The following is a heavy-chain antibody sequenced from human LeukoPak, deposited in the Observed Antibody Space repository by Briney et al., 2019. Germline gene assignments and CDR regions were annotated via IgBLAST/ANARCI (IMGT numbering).Heavy chain of an antibody. Sequence: GGSLRLSCAASGFTFSNYGIHWVRQAPGKGLEWVVLIWYDGSNKFYADSVKGRFTISRDNSKNTLSLQMNSLRADDTAVYYCARESGLVRGVYYYYGMDVWGQGTTVTVSS. CDR1: GFTFSNYG. J-gene: IGHJ6*02. CDR3: ARESGLVRGVYYYYGMDV. CDR2: IWYDGSNK. V-gene: IGHV3-33*01. D-gene: IGHD3-10*01.